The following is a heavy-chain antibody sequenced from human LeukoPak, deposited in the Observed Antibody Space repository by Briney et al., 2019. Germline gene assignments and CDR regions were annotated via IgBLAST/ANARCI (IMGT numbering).Heavy chain of an antibody. Sequence: PGRSLRLSCAASGFTFSSYSMNWVRQAPGKGLEWVSYISSSSSTIYYADSVKGRFTISRDNAKNSLYLQMSSLRAEDTAVYYCAREGHGSYYPYFDYWGQGTLVTVSS. J-gene: IGHJ4*02. CDR2: ISSSSSTI. V-gene: IGHV3-48*01. CDR3: AREGHGSYYPYFDY. D-gene: IGHD1-26*01. CDR1: GFTFSSYS.